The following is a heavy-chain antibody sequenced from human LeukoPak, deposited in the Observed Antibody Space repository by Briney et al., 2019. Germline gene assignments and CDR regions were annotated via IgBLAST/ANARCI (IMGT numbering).Heavy chain of an antibody. CDR3: ASRCGGNSDSCWFDP. D-gene: IGHD4-23*01. CDR1: GGSFSGYH. CDR2: INHSGST. V-gene: IGHV4-34*01. Sequence: SETLSLTCAVYGGSFSGYHWSWIRQPPGKGLEWIGEINHSGSTNYNPSLKSRVTISVDTSKNQFSLKLSSVTAADTAVYYCASRCGGNSDSCWFDPWGQGTLVTVSS. J-gene: IGHJ5*02.